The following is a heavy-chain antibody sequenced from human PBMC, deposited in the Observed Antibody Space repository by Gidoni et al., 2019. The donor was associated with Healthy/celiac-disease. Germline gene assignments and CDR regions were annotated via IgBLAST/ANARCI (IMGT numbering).Heavy chain of an antibody. V-gene: IGHV3-11*01. CDR1: GFTFSDYY. Sequence: QVQLVESGGCLVKPGGSLRLSCAASGFTFSDYYMIWIRQAQGNGLEWVAYISRMGSTIYYSDSGKGRFTISRENAKNSLYLQMKSLRAEDTAVYYCARGDVTTGDDYYDGMDVWGQGTTVTVSS. D-gene: IGHD4-4*01. CDR3: ARGDVTTGDDYYDGMDV. CDR2: ISRMGSTI. J-gene: IGHJ6*02.